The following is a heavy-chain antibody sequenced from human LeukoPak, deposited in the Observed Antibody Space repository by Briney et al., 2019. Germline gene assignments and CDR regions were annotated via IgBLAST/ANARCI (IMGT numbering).Heavy chain of an antibody. D-gene: IGHD3-10*01. CDR2: INHSGST. Sequence: SETLSLPCTLSGVSISGYYWSWIRHPPEKGPEWLGEINHSGSTNYNTSLKSPVTISVDTSKNQFSLTLSSVTAPVTAVYYCARCPDGSGSYYNYYYYYYMDVWGKGTTVTISS. J-gene: IGHJ6*03. V-gene: IGHV4-34*01. CDR1: GVSISGYY. CDR3: ARCPDGSGSYYNYYYYYYMDV.